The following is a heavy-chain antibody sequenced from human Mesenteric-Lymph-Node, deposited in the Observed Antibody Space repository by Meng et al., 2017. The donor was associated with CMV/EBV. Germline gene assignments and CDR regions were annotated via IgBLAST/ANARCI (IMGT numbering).Heavy chain of an antibody. CDR2: VHSSGST. CDR3: ARSPGYPREFGY. Sequence: CTVSGGSVSSVHYYWSWSRQPPGKGLECIGYVHSSGSTNYTPSLRSRATISVDTSKNQFSLKLSSVTAADTAVYYCARSPGYPREFGYWGQGTLVTVSS. D-gene: IGHD3-10*01. J-gene: IGHJ4*02. CDR1: GGSVSSVHYY. V-gene: IGHV4-61*01.